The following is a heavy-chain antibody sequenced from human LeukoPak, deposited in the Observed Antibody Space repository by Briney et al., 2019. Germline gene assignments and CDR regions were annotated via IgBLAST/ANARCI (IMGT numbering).Heavy chain of an antibody. CDR2: IKSKTDGGTT. Sequence: GGSLRLSCAASGFTFSNAWMSWVRQAPGKGLEWVGRIKSKTDGGTTDYAAPVKGRFTISRDDSKNTLYLQMNSLKTEDTAVYYCTTALRYFDWLSCWGQGTLVTVSS. CDR3: TTALRYFDWLSC. CDR1: GFTFSNAW. V-gene: IGHV3-15*01. D-gene: IGHD3-9*01. J-gene: IGHJ4*02.